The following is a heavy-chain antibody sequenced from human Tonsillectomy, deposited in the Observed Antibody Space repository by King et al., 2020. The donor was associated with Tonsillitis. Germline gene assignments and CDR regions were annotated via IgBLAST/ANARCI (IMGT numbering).Heavy chain of an antibody. CDR3: ARELRRLPGDWFDP. CDR2: IYYSGST. V-gene: IGHV4-59*01. J-gene: IGHJ5*02. CDR1: GGSISTYY. Sequence: VQLQESGPGLVKPSETLSLTCTVSGGSISTYYWNWIRQPPGKGLEWIGYIYYSGSTKYNPSLKSRVTISLDTSKNPFSLKLSSVTAADTALYYCARELRRLPGDWFDPWGQGTLVTVSS. D-gene: IGHD4-17*01.